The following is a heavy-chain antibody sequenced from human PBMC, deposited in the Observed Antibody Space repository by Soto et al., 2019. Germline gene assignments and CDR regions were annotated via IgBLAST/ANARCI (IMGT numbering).Heavy chain of an antibody. CDR1: GGTFSSYT. Sequence: GASVKVSCKASGGTFSSYTISWVRQAPGQGLEWMGRIIPILGIANYAQKFQGRVTITADKSTSTAYMELSSLRSEDTAVYYCARDRNYYDSSGYYYSRPSWFDPWGQGTLVTVSS. CDR3: ARDRNYYDSSGYYYSRPSWFDP. D-gene: IGHD3-22*01. CDR2: IIPILGIA. J-gene: IGHJ5*02. V-gene: IGHV1-69*04.